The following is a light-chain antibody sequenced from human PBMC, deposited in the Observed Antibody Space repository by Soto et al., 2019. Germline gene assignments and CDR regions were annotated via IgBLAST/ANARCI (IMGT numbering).Light chain of an antibody. CDR3: MQGTHWPPYT. CDR2: KVS. CDR1: QSLAYSDGNTY. V-gene: IGKV2-30*01. J-gene: IGKJ2*01. Sequence: DVVMTQSPLSLPVTLGQPASISCRSSQSLAYSDGNTYLNWCQQRPGQSPRRLNYKVSNRDSGVPARFSGSRAGTDFTLNISRGEAEDVGVYYCMQGTHWPPYTFGQGTKLEIK.